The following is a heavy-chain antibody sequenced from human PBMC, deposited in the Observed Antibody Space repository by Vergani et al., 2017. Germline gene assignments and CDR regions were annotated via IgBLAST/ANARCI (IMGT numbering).Heavy chain of an antibody. CDR1: GFTFRSNG. D-gene: IGHD2-21*02. Sequence: QVQLVESGGGVVQPGGSLRLSCTASGFTFRSNGMHWVRQAPGKGLEWVAFIWFDGSKTYYVDSVKGRFTISRDNSKNTLLLQMNSLRPEDTAIYYCAKMGSVVVTEVAYYFDYWGQGTLVTVSS. CDR3: AKMGSVVVTEVAYYFDY. J-gene: IGHJ4*02. V-gene: IGHV3-30*02. CDR2: IWFDGSKT.